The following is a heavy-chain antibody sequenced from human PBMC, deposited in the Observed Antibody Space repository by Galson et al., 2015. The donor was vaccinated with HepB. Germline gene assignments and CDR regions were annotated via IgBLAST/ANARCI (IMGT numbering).Heavy chain of an antibody. Sequence: SLRLSCAASGFSVSSNYMTWVRQAPGKGLEWVSLIYSAGSIYYADSVKGRFTISRHNSKNTAFLLMNSLRAEDTAMYYCARGQESQTEAFDIWGQGTMVIVS. J-gene: IGHJ3*02. D-gene: IGHD1-14*01. CDR1: GFSVSSNY. V-gene: IGHV3-53*04. CDR3: ARGQESQTEAFDI. CDR2: IYSAGSI.